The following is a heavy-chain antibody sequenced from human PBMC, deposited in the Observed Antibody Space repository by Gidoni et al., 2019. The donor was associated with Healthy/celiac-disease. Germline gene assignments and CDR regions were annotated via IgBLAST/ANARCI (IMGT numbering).Heavy chain of an antibody. V-gene: IGHV3-49*04. J-gene: IGHJ6*02. CDR2: IRSKAYGGTT. Sequence: EVQLVESGGGLVQPGRSLRLSCTVSGFTFGDYAMGWVRQAPGKGLEWVGFIRSKAYGGTTEYAASVKGRFTISRDDSKSIAYLQMNSLKTEDTAVYYCTRQHSSSSYYYGMDVWGQGTTVTVS. CDR1: GFTFGDYA. D-gene: IGHD6-13*01. CDR3: TRQHSSSSYYYGMDV.